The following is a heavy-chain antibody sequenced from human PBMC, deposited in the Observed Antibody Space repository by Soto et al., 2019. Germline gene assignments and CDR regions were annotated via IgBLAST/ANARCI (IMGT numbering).Heavy chain of an antibody. J-gene: IGHJ4*02. CDR2: ISGSGGST. CDR1: GFTFSSYA. CDR3: AKDFEYSSSSYYFDY. V-gene: IGHV3-23*01. Sequence: GESLKISCAASGFTFSSYAMSWVRQAPGKGLEWVSAISGSGGSTYYADSVKGRFTISRDNSKNTLYLQMNSLRAEDTAVYYCAKDFEYSSSSYYFDYWGQGTLVTVSS. D-gene: IGHD6-6*01.